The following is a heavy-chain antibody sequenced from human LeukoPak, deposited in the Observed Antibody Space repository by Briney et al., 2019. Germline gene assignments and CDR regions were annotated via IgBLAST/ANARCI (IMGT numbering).Heavy chain of an antibody. Sequence: SETLSLTCTVSGGSISSSSYYWGWIRQPPGKGLEWIGSIYYSGSTYYNPSLKSRVTISVDTSKNQFSLKLSSVTAADTAVYYCARTRYSSGWYYFDYWGQGTLVTVSS. D-gene: IGHD6-19*01. J-gene: IGHJ4*02. CDR3: ARTRYSSGWYYFDY. V-gene: IGHV4-39*07. CDR2: IYYSGST. CDR1: GGSISSSSYY.